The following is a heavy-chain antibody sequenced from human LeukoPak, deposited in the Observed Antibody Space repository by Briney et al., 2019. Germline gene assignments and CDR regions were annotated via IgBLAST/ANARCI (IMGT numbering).Heavy chain of an antibody. CDR1: GGSISSSSYY. V-gene: IGHV4-39*07. CDR3: ARDRSGSYPNFDY. D-gene: IGHD1-26*01. Sequence: SETLSLTCTVSGGSISSSSYYWGWIRQPPGKGLEWIGSVYYSGSTYYNPSLKSRVTISVDTSKNQFSLKLSSVTAAGTAVYYCARDRSGSYPNFDYWGQGTLVTVSS. CDR2: VYYSGST. J-gene: IGHJ4*02.